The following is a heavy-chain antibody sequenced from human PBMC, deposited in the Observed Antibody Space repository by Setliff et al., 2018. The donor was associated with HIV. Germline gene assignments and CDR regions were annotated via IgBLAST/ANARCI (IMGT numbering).Heavy chain of an antibody. J-gene: IGHJ4*02. CDR3: ARGEFYCGTDCYWSSFDY. D-gene: IGHD2-21*02. Sequence: SETLSLTCTVSGGSISSSSYYWGWIRQPPGKGLEWIGSLYYSGTTYYNPSLKSRLTISVDTSKNQFSLKLSSVTAADTAVYYCARGEFYCGTDCYWSSFDYWGQGILVTVSS. CDR1: GGSISSSSYY. V-gene: IGHV4-39*01. CDR2: LYYSGTT.